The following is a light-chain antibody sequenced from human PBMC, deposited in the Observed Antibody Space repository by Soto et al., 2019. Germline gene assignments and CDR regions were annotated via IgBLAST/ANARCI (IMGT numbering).Light chain of an antibody. CDR1: QAISSN. CDR3: QQYGTPPYT. CDR2: GAS. Sequence: EIVMTQSPATLSVSRGERATLSCRANQAISSNLAWYQQKPGQAPRLLIYGASTRATGIPDRFSGSGSGTRFILTISRLEREDFAVYYCQQYGTPPYTFGQGTKVDNK. J-gene: IGKJ2*01. V-gene: IGKV3-15*01.